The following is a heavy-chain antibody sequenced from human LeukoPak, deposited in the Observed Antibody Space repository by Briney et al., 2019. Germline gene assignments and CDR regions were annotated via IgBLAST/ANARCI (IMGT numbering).Heavy chain of an antibody. CDR3: ARDQGEIAAAGTRPTHGPPMYYYYYYMDV. V-gene: IGHV1-69*05. Sequence: GSSVKVSCKASGGTFSSYAISWVRQDPGQGLESMGGIIPIFGTANYAQKSQGRVTITTDESTSTAYMELSSLRCEDTAVYYCARDQGEIAAAGTRPTHGPPMYYYYYYMDVWGKGTTVTVSS. CDR2: IIPIFGTA. CDR1: GGTFSSYA. J-gene: IGHJ6*03. D-gene: IGHD6-13*01.